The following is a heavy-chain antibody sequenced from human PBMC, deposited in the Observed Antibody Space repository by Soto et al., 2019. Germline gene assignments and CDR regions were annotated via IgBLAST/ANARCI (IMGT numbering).Heavy chain of an antibody. CDR3: ARVVVVAATPGWFDP. CDR1: GGSISSGDYY. D-gene: IGHD2-15*01. Sequence: PSETLSLTCTVSGGSISSGDYYWSWIRQPPGKGLGWIGYIYYSGSTYYNPSLKSRVTISVDTSKNQFSLKLSSVTAADTAVYYCARVVVVAATPGWFDPWGQGTLVTV. V-gene: IGHV4-30-4*01. J-gene: IGHJ5*02. CDR2: IYYSGST.